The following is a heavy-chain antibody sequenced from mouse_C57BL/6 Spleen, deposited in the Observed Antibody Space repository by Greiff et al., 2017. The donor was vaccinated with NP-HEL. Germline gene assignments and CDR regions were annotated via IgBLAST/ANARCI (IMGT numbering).Heavy chain of an antibody. D-gene: IGHD1-1*01. V-gene: IGHV5-4*03. CDR2: ISDGGSYT. CDR3: ARAIYGSSPFDY. CDR1: GFTFSSYA. J-gene: IGHJ2*01. Sequence: EVKLVESGGGLVKPGGSLKLSCAASGFTFSSYAMSWVRQTLEKRLEWVATISDGGSYTYYPDNVKGRFTISRDNAKNNLYLQMSHLKSEDTAMYYCARAIYGSSPFDYWGQGTTLTVSS.